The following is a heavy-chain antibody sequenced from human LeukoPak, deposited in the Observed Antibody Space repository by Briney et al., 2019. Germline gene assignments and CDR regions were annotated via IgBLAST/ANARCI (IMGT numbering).Heavy chain of an antibody. CDR3: AKDGTKQWLAYSDAFDI. CDR2: ISGSGGST. J-gene: IGHJ3*02. D-gene: IGHD6-19*01. CDR1: GFTFSSYA. V-gene: IGHV3-23*01. Sequence: GGSLRLSCAASGFTFSSYAMSGVRQAPGKGLEWVSAISGSGGSTYYADSVKGRFTISRDNSKNTLYLQMNSLRAADTAVYYCAKDGTKQWLAYSDAFDIWGQGTMVTVSS.